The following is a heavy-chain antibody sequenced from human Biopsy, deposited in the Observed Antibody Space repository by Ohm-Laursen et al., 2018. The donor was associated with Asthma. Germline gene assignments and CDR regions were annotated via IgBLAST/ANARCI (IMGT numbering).Heavy chain of an antibody. Sequence: GPSVKASCKPLGGTLTTYVIGWGRQAPGQGGGGMGGIDSVFGTTTYPQKFQDRVTITADDSTSTVYMELGSLRSEDTAVYYCARKAGSCISRTCYSLDFWGQGTLVTVSS. CDR1: GGTLTTYV. CDR3: ARKAGSCISRTCYSLDF. J-gene: IGHJ4*02. D-gene: IGHD2-2*01. CDR2: IDSVFGTT. V-gene: IGHV1-69*13.